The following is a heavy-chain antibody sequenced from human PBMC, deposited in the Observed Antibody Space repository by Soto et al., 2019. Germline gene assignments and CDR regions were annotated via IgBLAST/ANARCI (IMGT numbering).Heavy chain of an antibody. CDR1: GFTFTSYG. CDR3: VSDRGYGHASVPYS. Sequence: QAHLVESGVGVVQPGRSLRLSCAASGFTFTSYGMHWVRQAPGTRLEWVAVISYDGGLQHYADSVKGRFTISRDNSKNMVLLQMHSMRAEDTAVYYCVSDRGYGHASVPYSWGQGTLVSVSS. CDR2: ISYDGGLQ. V-gene: IGHV3-30*03. J-gene: IGHJ4*02. D-gene: IGHD5-18*01.